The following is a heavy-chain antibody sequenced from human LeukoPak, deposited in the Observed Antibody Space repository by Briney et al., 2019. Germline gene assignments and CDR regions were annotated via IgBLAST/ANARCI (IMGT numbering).Heavy chain of an antibody. CDR2: INHSGST. CDR3: AREDMYSSVWPSYYYCGMDV. D-gene: IGHD6-19*01. Sequence: SETLSLTCAVYGGSFSGYYWSWIRQPPGKGLEWIGEINHSGSTNYNPSRKSRVTISVDTSKNQFSLKLSSVTAADTAVYYCAREDMYSSVWPSYYYCGMDVWGQGTTVTVSS. V-gene: IGHV4-34*01. CDR1: GGSFSGYY. J-gene: IGHJ6*02.